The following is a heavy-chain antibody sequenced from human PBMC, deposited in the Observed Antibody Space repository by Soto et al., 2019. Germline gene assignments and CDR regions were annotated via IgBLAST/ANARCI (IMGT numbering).Heavy chain of an antibody. CDR2: ISWNSGTI. V-gene: IGHV3-9*01. CDR1: GFTFDDYA. CDR3: ARDISVQAEDVFPI. Sequence: EVQLVESGGGLAQPGRSLRLSCVASGFTFDDYAMHWVRQAPGRGLEWVSGISWNSGTIGYADSVNGRFSISRDNAKDSLYLQMNSLRPEDTAFYYCARDISVQAEDVFPIWGRGTMVTVSS. J-gene: IGHJ3*02.